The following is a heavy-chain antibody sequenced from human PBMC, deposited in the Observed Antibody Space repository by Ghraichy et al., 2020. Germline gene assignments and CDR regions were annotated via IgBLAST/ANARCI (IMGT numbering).Heavy chain of an antibody. J-gene: IGHJ4*02. Sequence: SETLSLTCTVSGGSISSYYWSWIRQPPGKGLEWIGYIYYSGSTNYNPSLKSRVTISVDTSKNQSSLKLSSVTAADTAVYYCARSEVGTLNYWGQGTLVTVSS. V-gene: IGHV4-59*01. CDR1: GGSISSYY. D-gene: IGHD1-1*01. CDR3: ARSEVGTLNY. CDR2: IYYSGST.